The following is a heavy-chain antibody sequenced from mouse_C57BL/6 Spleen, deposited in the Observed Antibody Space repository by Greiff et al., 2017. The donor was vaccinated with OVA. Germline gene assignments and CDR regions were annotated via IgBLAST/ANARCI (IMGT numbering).Heavy chain of an antibody. CDR3: AREGVPDAMDY. CDR2: IDPEDGDT. CDR1: GFNIKDYY. Sequence: EVQLQQSGAELVKPGASVKLSCTASGFNIKDYYLHLVKQRTEQGLEWIGRIDPEDGDTKYAPKFQGKATLPADTSSNTAYLQLSSLTSEDTAVYYCAREGVPDAMDYWGQGTSVTVSS. V-gene: IGHV14-2*01. J-gene: IGHJ4*01. D-gene: IGHD2-14*01.